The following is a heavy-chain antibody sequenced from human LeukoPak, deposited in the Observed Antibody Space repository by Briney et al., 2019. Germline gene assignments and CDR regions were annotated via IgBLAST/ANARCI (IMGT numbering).Heavy chain of an antibody. CDR2: INGGGVNT. CDR3: AKDLYSNYGPADY. Sequence: SGGSLRLSCAASGFTFSGYAMSWVRQAPGKGLEWVSTINGGGVNTHYADSVGGRFTISRDNSKNTLFLQMNSLRDEDTAVYYCAKDLYSNYGPADYWGQGNLVTVSS. V-gene: IGHV3-23*01. J-gene: IGHJ4*02. CDR1: GFTFSGYA. D-gene: IGHD4-11*01.